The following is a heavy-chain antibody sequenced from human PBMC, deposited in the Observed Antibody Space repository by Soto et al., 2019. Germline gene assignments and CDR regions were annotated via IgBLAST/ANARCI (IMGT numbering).Heavy chain of an antibody. CDR3: AKVKSGVRSYQLQGFFDY. CDR1: GFTFSSYG. V-gene: IGHV3-30*18. D-gene: IGHD2-2*01. J-gene: IGHJ4*02. CDR2: VSFDGNNE. Sequence: QVHLVESGGGVVQPGMSLRLSCAASGFTFSSYGMHWVRQAPGKGLEWVAVVSFDGNNEYYPDSVRGRFTISRDNSKNTVDLQMNDLRTDDTAVYYCAKVKSGVRSYQLQGFFDYWGQGTLVTVSS.